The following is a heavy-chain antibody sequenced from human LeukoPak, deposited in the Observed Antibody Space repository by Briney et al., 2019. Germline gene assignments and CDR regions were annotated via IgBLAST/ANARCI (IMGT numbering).Heavy chain of an antibody. Sequence: GGSLRLSCAASGFTFSNAWMSWVRQAPGKGLEWVGRIKSKNDGGTTDYAAPVKGRFTISRDDSKNTLYLQMNSLKAEDTAVYYCTTDDDFWSGPSPHDAFDIWGQGTMVTVSS. CDR1: GFTFSNAW. J-gene: IGHJ3*02. CDR3: TTDDDFWSGPSPHDAFDI. V-gene: IGHV3-15*01. CDR2: IKSKNDGGTT. D-gene: IGHD3-3*01.